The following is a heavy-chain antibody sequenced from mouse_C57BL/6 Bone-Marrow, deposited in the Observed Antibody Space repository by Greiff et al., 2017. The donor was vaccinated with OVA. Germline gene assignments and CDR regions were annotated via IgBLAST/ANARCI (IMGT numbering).Heavy chain of an antibody. D-gene: IGHD1-1*01. CDR1: GFTFSSYA. V-gene: IGHV5-4*01. J-gene: IGHJ2*01. CDR3: AREYTTDY. CDR2: ISDGGSYT. Sequence: EVKLMESGGGLVKPGGSLKLSCAASGFTFSSYAMSWVRQTPEKRLEWVATISDGGSYTYYPDNVKGRFTISRDNAKNNLYLQMSHLKSEDTAVYYCAREYTTDYWGQGTTLTVSS.